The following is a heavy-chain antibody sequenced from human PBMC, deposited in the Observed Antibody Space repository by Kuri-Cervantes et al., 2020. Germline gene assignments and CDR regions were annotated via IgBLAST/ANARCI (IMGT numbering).Heavy chain of an antibody. CDR2: ISSSSSYI. D-gene: IGHD3-10*01. Sequence: LSLTCAASGFTFSSYSMNWVRQAPGKGLEWVSSISSSSSYIYYADSVKGRFTISRDNAKNSLYLQMNSLRAEDTAVYYCARGFREFTENDYWGQGTLVTVSS. CDR1: GFTFSSYS. CDR3: ARGFREFTENDY. V-gene: IGHV3-21*01. J-gene: IGHJ4*02.